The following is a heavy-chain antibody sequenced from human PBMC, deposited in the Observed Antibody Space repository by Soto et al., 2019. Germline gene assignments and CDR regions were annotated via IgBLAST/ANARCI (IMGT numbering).Heavy chain of an antibody. V-gene: IGHV3-53*01. D-gene: IGHD6-13*01. CDR2: MYSGGST. Sequence: PGGSLRLSCATSGFTIRSNYMSWVRQAPGKGLEWVSVMYSGGSTYYADSVKGRFTISRDNSKDTLYLQMNSLRAEDTAVYFCARDSDNTTAATLSFDYWGQGTLVTVSS. CDR1: GFTIRSNY. J-gene: IGHJ4*02. CDR3: ARDSDNTTAATLSFDY.